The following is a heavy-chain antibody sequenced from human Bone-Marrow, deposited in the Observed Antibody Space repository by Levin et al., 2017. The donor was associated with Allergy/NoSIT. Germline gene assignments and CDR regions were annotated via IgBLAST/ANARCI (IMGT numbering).Heavy chain of an antibody. D-gene: IGHD3-22*01. Sequence: GGSLRLSCAASGFTFSSYDMHWVRQATGKGLEWVSAIGTAGDTYYPGSVKGRFTISRENAKNSLYLQMNSLRAGDTAVYYCARTRAADSSGSGVVYGMDVWGQGTTVTVSS. CDR2: IGTAGDT. V-gene: IGHV3-13*01. J-gene: IGHJ6*02. CDR1: GFTFSSYD. CDR3: ARTRAADSSGSGVVYGMDV.